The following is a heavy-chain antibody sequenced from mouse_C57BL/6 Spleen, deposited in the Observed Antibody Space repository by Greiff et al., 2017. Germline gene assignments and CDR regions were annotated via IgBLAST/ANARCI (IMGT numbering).Heavy chain of an antibody. J-gene: IGHJ2*01. CDR2: INYDGSST. Sequence: EVKVVESEGGLVQPGSSMKLSCTASGFTFSDYYMAWVRQVPEKGLEWVANINYDGSSTYYLDSLKSRFIISRDNAKNILYLQMSSLKSEDTATDYCARDLTGTYHFDYWGQGTTLTVSS. D-gene: IGHD4-1*01. CDR3: ARDLTGTYHFDY. CDR1: GFTFSDYY. V-gene: IGHV5-16*01.